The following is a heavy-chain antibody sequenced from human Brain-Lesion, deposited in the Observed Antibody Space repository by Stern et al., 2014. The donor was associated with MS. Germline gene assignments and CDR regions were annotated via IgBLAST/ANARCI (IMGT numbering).Heavy chain of an antibody. V-gene: IGHV3-53*04. CDR2: IYASGTT. D-gene: IGHD5-12*01. CDR3: AREGGDDDDYYGLDV. CDR1: GLTFANEY. J-gene: IGHJ6*02. Sequence: EVQLVESGGGLVQPGGSLRLSCAASGLTFANEYMSWVRQAPGKGPEWVSLIYASGTTAYADSVKGRFIISRHNSENTLSLQMNSLRPEDTAVYYCAREGGDDDDYYGLDVWGPGTTVTVSS.